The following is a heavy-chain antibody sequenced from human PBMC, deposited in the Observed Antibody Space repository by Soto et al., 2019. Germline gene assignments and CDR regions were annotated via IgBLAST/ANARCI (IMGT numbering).Heavy chain of an antibody. D-gene: IGHD3-10*01. CDR2: SLNKALGYTA. CDR1: GYTFSDHH. V-gene: IGHV3-72*01. J-gene: IGHJ4*02. CDR3: VRDSMSLSFDN. Sequence: EVQLVESGGGLAQPGRSLRLSCETSGYTFSDHHMDWVRQAPGKGLECVARSLNKALGYTAEYAASVEGRFTVSRDVLRSSLSLPMNSLRADGTDVYFCVRDSMSLSFDNWGQGILVTVSS.